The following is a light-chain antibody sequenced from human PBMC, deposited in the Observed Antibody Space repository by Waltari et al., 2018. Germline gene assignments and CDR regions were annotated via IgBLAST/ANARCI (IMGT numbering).Light chain of an antibody. CDR2: GVS. CDR3: QQSYITRT. V-gene: IGKV1-39*01. CDR1: QNIRTY. J-gene: IGKJ1*01. Sequence: DIQMTQSPSSLSASVGDRVTITCRASQNIRTYLNWYQQKLGKAPKLLIYGVSSLQGGVPSRFSGSGSGTDFTLTISSLQPEDFATYYCQQSYITRTFGQGTKVEIK.